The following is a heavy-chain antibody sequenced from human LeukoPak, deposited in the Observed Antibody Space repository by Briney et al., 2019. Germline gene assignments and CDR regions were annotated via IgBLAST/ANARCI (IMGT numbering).Heavy chain of an antibody. CDR2: IIPIFGTA. CDR1: GCTFSSYA. V-gene: IGHV1-69*13. J-gene: IGHJ3*02. D-gene: IGHD3-22*01. Sequence: SVKVSCKASGCTFSSYAISWVRQAPGQGLEWMGGIIPIFGTANYAQKFQGRVTITADESTSTAYMELSSLRSEDTAVYYCARVRRSMIVVVITTGGQHDAFDIWGQGTMVTVSS. CDR3: ARVRRSMIVVVITTGGQHDAFDI.